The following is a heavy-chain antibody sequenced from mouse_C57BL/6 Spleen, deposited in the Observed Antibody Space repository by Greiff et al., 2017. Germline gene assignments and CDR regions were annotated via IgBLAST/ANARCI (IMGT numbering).Heavy chain of an antibody. CDR3: ARSLNLLLDY. CDR2: ISSGSSTI. D-gene: IGHD1-1*01. CDR1: GFTFSDYG. J-gene: IGHJ2*01. Sequence: EVNVVESGGGLVKPGGSLKLSCAASGFTFSDYGMHWVRQAPEKGLEWVAYISSGSSTIYYADTVKGRFTISRDNAKNTLFLQMTSLRSEDTAMYYCARSLNLLLDYWGQGTTLTVSS. V-gene: IGHV5-17*01.